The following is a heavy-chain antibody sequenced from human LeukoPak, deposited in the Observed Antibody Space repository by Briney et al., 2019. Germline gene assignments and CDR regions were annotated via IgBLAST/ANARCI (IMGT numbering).Heavy chain of an antibody. CDR2: ISAYNGNT. V-gene: IGHV1-18*01. CDR1: GYTFTSYG. D-gene: IGHD3-3*01. CDR3: ATQGPRVRFLEWLRLDY. J-gene: IGHJ4*02. Sequence: ASVKVSCKASGYTFTSYGISWVRQAPGQGLEWMGWISAYNGNTNYAQKLQGRVTMTTDTSTSTAYMELRSLRSDDTAVYYCATQGPRVRFLEWLRLDYWGQGTLVTVSS.